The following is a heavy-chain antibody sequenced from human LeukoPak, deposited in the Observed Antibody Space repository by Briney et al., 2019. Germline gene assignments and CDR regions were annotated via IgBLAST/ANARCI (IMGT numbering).Heavy chain of an antibody. Sequence: ASVKVSCKASGYTFTGFYIHWVRQALGQGLEWMGWINPDRGGTNYAQKFQGRVTLTRDTSINTAYMELSGLTSDDTAMYYCVREDFVVIPAAMRGDYWGQGTLVIVSS. CDR3: VREDFVVIPAAMRGDY. CDR2: INPDRGGT. J-gene: IGHJ4*02. V-gene: IGHV1-2*02. D-gene: IGHD2-2*01. CDR1: GYTFTGFY.